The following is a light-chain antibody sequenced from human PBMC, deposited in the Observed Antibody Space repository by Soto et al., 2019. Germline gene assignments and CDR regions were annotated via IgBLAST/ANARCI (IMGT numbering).Light chain of an antibody. CDR2: DAS. Sequence: DIQMTQSPSTLSASVGDRVTITCRASQTISTWLAWYQHKSGRPPKLLIYDASTLENGVPSRFSGSASGTEFTLTISSLQPDDFATYYCQQYSSYSYTFGQGTKLEIK. CDR3: QQYSSYSYT. J-gene: IGKJ2*01. CDR1: QTISTW. V-gene: IGKV1-5*01.